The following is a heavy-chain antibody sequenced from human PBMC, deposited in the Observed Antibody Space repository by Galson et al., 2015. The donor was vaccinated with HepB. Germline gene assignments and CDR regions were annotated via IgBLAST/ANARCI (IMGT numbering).Heavy chain of an antibody. J-gene: IGHJ4*02. CDR1: GGTFSSYT. Sequence: CTASGGTFSSYTISWVRQAPGQGLEWMGRIIPILGIANYAQKFQGRVTITADKSTSTAYMELSSLRSEDTAVYYCAREHPGTYYDILTGYIESSPSFDYWGQGTLVTVSS. V-gene: IGHV1-69*04. D-gene: IGHD3-9*01. CDR2: IIPILGIA. CDR3: AREHPGTYYDILTGYIESSPSFDY.